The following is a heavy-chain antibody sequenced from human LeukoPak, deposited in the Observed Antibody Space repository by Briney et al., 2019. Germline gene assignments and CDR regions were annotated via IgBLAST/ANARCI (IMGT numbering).Heavy chain of an antibody. V-gene: IGHV3-43D*03. J-gene: IGHJ6*03. D-gene: IGHD3-3*01. CDR3: AKEAYGDFWSGYRGYYYYYMDV. Sequence: GGSLRLSCAASGFTFDDYAMHWVRQAPGKGLEWVYLISWDGGSTYYADSVKGRFTISRDNSRNSLYLQMNSLRAEDTALYYCAKEAYGDFWSGYRGYYYYYMDVWGKGTTVTVSS. CDR1: GFTFDDYA. CDR2: ISWDGGST.